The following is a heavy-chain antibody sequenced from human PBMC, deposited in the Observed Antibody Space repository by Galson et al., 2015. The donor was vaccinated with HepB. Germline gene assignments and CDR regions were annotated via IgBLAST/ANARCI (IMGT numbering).Heavy chain of an antibody. J-gene: IGHJ3*02. Sequence: SLRLSCAASGLNFNNYVMHWVRQAPGKGFEWVALISFDVNNKYYADSVKGRFTISRDNSRNTLYLHMSSVTTEDTAMYYCARGGHIVVVTSTRNFGPFKIWGQGTLVTVSS. CDR1: GLNFNNYV. CDR2: ISFDVNNK. D-gene: IGHD2-21*02. V-gene: IGHV3-30*15. CDR3: ARGGHIVVVTSTRNFGPFKI.